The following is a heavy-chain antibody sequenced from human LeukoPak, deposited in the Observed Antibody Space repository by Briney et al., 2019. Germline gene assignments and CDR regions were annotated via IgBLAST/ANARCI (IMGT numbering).Heavy chain of an antibody. CDR2: MNPNSGNT. V-gene: IGHV1-8*01. CDR3: ASSSGYCSSTSCGNYYYYMDV. J-gene: IGHJ6*03. CDR1: GYTFTSYD. Sequence: GASVKVSCKASGYTFTSYDINWLRQATGQGLEWMGWMNPNSGNTGYAQKFQGRVTMTRNTSISTAYMELSSLRSEDTAVYYCASSSGYCSSTSCGNYYYYMDVWGKGTTVTASS. D-gene: IGHD2-2*03.